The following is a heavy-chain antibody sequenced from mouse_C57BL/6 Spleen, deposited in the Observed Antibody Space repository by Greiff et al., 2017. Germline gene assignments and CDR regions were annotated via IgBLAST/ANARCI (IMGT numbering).Heavy chain of an antibody. J-gene: IGHJ2*01. V-gene: IGHV14-1*01. Sequence: EVQLQQSGAELVRPGASVKLACTDAGFNIKDYYMHWVKQRPEQGLEWIGRIDPEDGDTEYAPKFQGKATMTADTSSNTAYLQLSSLTSEDTAVYYCTTRASYPSDYSGEGTPPTDSP. CDR3: TTRASYPSDY. CDR1: GFNIKDYY. CDR2: IDPEDGDT. D-gene: IGHD3-1*01.